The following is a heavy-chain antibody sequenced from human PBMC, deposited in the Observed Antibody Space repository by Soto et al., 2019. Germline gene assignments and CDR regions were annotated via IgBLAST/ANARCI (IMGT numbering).Heavy chain of an antibody. CDR1: GFTFTSSA. CDR2: IVVGSGNT. Sequence: SVKVSCKASGFTFTSSAMQWVRQARGQRLEWIGWIVVGSGNTNYAQKFQERVTITRDMSTSTAYMELSSLRSEDTAVYYCAAEQYSGIAVADAFDIWGQGTMVTVSS. D-gene: IGHD6-19*01. J-gene: IGHJ3*02. CDR3: AAEQYSGIAVADAFDI. V-gene: IGHV1-58*02.